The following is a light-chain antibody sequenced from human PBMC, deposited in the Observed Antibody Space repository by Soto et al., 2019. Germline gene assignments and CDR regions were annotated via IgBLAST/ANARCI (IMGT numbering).Light chain of an antibody. CDR3: QQYNKGPYT. J-gene: IGKJ2*01. V-gene: IGKV3-15*01. Sequence: EIVMTQSPATLSVSPGERATLSCRASQSVATNLAWYQQKPGQSPRLLIYGASTRATGIPAGFSGDGSGTEFTLTISSLQSEDFAVYFCQQYNKGPYTFGQGTKV. CDR1: QSVATN. CDR2: GAS.